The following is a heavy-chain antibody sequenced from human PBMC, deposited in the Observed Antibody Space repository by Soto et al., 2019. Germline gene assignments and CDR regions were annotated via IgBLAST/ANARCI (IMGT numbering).Heavy chain of an antibody. J-gene: IGHJ6*02. Sequence: GALRLSCAASGFTFRDYYMSWIRQAPGKGLEWVSYISSSGSTIYYADSVKGRFTISRDNAKNSLYLQMNSLRAEDTAVYYCARGGRDWNYVPKVYYYYGMDVWGQGTTVTVSS. D-gene: IGHD1-7*01. CDR3: ARGGRDWNYVPKVYYYYGMDV. V-gene: IGHV3-11*01. CDR1: GFTFRDYY. CDR2: ISSSGSTI.